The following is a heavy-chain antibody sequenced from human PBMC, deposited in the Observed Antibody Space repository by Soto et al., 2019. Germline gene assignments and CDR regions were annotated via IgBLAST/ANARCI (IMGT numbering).Heavy chain of an antibody. CDR1: GFTFNKYG. CDR2: ISNDGSSE. CDR3: ANQDRGSYVAY. Sequence: QVQLVESGGSVVQPGRSLRLSCAASGFTFNKYGMHWVRQAPGKGLEWVVAISNDGSSEYYADSVLGRFTISRDTPKHTLYLHMHSLKSEDTAVFSCANQDRGSYVAYWCQGTLVTVSS. J-gene: IGHJ4*02. D-gene: IGHD3-16*01. V-gene: IGHV3-30*18.